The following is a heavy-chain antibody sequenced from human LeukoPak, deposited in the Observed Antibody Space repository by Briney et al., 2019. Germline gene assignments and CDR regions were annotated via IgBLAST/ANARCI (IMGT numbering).Heavy chain of an antibody. CDR2: IKQDGSMR. V-gene: IGHV3-7*01. D-gene: IGHD3-22*01. J-gene: IGHJ4*02. CDR1: GFIFSSYA. Sequence: PGGSLRLSCAASGFIFSSYAMSWVRQAPGKGLEWVANIKQDGSMRNYVDSVKGRFIISRDNAKNSLYLQMNSLRAEDTAVYFCARDRGAYYFDSSGLSDHWGQGALVTVSS. CDR3: ARDRGAYYFDSSGLSDH.